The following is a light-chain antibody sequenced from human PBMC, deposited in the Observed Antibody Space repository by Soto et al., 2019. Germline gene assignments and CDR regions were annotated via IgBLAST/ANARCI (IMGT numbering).Light chain of an antibody. V-gene: IGKV1-39*01. CDR1: QSIGNY. J-gene: IGKJ1*01. Sequence: DIQMTQSPSSLSASVGDRVTITCRASQSIGNYLNWYQQTSGTAPKLLIYAASSLQSGVPSRFSGSGSGTDFTLTVSSLQPEDFATYYCQQSYSTPWTFGQGTKVELK. CDR2: AAS. CDR3: QQSYSTPWT.